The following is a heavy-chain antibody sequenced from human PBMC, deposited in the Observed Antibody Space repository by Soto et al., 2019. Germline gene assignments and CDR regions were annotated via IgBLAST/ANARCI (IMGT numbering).Heavy chain of an antibody. Sequence: GGSLRLSCAASGFTFSSYGMHWVRQAPGKGLEWVAVISYDGSNKYYADSVKGRFTISRDNSKNTLYLQMNSLRAEDTAVYYCAKDQSRRYYGMDVWGQGTTVTVSS. CDR2: ISYDGSNK. CDR3: AKDQSRRYYGMDV. V-gene: IGHV3-30*18. CDR1: GFTFSSYG. J-gene: IGHJ6*02.